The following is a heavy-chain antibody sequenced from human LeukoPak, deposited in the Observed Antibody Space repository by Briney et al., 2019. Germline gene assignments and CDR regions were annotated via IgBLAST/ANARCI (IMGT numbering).Heavy chain of an antibody. Sequence: GESLRLSCAASGFTFSSYAMSWVRQAPARGLEWVSSLRGGGETFCADSVKGRFTLSRDESKNTVYLQMNNLSVEDTAVYFCAKASWVSSADAVLWGQGTLVTVSS. J-gene: IGHJ4*02. CDR3: AKASWVSSADAVL. D-gene: IGHD3-16*01. V-gene: IGHV3-23*01. CDR2: LRGGGET. CDR1: GFTFSSYA.